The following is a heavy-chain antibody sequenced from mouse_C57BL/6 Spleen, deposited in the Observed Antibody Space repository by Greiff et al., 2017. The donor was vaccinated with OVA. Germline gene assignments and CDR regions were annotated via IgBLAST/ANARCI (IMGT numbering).Heavy chain of an antibody. D-gene: IGHD4-1*01. CDR2: INPYNGGT. Sequence: SGPVLVKPGASVKMSCKASGYTFTDYYMNWVKQSHGKSLEWIGVINPYNGGTSYNQKFKGKATLTVDKSSSTDYMELNSLTSEDSAVYYCARRRTGTGYFDVWGTGTTVTVSS. V-gene: IGHV1-19*01. CDR3: ARRRTGTGYFDV. CDR1: GYTFTDYY. J-gene: IGHJ1*03.